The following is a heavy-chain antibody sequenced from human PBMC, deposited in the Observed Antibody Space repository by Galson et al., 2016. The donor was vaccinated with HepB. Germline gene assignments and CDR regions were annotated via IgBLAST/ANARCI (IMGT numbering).Heavy chain of an antibody. CDR1: GFTFSSYS. CDR3: GKHGGFDY. V-gene: IGHV3-21*04. Sequence: SLRLSCAASGFTFSSYSMHWVRQAPGKGLEWVSSISSRSNYIYYADSVKGRFTISRDNSKNTHYLYMNNLTAGDTAIYYCGKHGGFDYWGQGALVTVSS. D-gene: IGHD3-16*01. CDR2: ISSRSNYI. J-gene: IGHJ4*02.